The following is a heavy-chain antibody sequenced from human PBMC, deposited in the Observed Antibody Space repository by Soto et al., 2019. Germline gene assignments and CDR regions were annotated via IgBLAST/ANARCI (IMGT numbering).Heavy chain of an antibody. CDR3: ARGGGKYYDILTGYPCGMDV. J-gene: IGHJ6*02. D-gene: IGHD3-9*01. CDR1: GYTFTSDG. CDR2: ISAYNGNT. Sequence: ASVKVFGKTSGYTFTSDGISWVRPAPGQGLEWRGWISAYNGNTNYAQKLQGRVTMTTDTSTSTAYMELRSLRSDDTAVYYCARGGGKYYDILTGYPCGMDVWGQGTTDTVSS. V-gene: IGHV1-18*01.